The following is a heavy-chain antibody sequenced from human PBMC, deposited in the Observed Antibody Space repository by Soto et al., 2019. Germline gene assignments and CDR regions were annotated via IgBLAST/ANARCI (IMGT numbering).Heavy chain of an antibody. CDR3: ARVTLRFLEWLFAGWFDP. CDR2: TYYRSKWYN. D-gene: IGHD3-3*01. CDR1: GDSVSSNSAA. V-gene: IGHV6-1*01. J-gene: IGHJ5*02. Sequence: SQTLSLTCAISGDSVSSNSAAWNWIRQSPSRGLEWLGRTYYRSKWYNDYAVSVKSRITINPDTSKNQFSLQLNSVTPEDTAVYYCARVTLRFLEWLFAGWFDPWGQGTLVTVSS.